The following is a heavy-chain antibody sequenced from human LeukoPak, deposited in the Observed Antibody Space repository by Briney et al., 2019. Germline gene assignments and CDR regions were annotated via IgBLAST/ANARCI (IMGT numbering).Heavy chain of an antibody. J-gene: IGHJ4*02. CDR3: ARDQLVLELGFDY. V-gene: IGHV3-7*01. CDR2: IKQDGSEK. Sequence: PGGSLRLSCAASGFTFSSYWMSWVRQAPGKGLEWVANIKQDGSEKFYVDSVKGRFTISRDNAKNTLYLQMNSLRAEDTAVYYCARDQLVLELGFDYWGQGTLVTVSS. CDR1: GFTFSSYW. D-gene: IGHD3-3*01.